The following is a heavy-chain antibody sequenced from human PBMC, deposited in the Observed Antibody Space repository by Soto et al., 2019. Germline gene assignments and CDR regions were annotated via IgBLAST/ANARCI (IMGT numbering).Heavy chain of an antibody. CDR3: AREDCSSTSCYRNWFDP. CDR1: GFTFSSYA. CDR2: INTNTGNP. J-gene: IGHJ5*02. V-gene: IGHV7-4-1*01. D-gene: IGHD2-2*01. Sequence: VQLVESGGGLVKPGGSLRLSCAASGFTFSSYAMNWVRQAPGQGLEWMGWINTNTGNPTYAQGFTGRFVFSLDTSVSTAYLQICSLKAEDTAVYYCAREDCSSTSCYRNWFDPWGQGTLVTVSS.